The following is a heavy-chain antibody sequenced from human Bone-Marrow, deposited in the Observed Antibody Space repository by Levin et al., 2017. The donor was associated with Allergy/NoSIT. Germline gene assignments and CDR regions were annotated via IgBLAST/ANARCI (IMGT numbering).Heavy chain of an antibody. D-gene: IGHD2/OR15-2a*01. CDR2: IKQDGTER. J-gene: IGHJ4*02. CDR3: ARHNYFHFDY. CDR1: GFIFNQHW. Sequence: PGGSLRLSCEASGFIFNQHWMTWVRQAPGQGLEWVANIKQDGTERYNVDSVKGRFTISRDDAKNSVFLQMNGLRAEDTAVYYCARHNYFHFDYWGQGILVTVSS. V-gene: IGHV3-7*01.